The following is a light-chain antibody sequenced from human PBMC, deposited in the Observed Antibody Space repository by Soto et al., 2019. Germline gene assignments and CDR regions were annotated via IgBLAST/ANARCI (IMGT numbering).Light chain of an antibody. Sequence: QSVLTQPPSASGSPGQSVTISCTGTSSDVGRYNHVSWYQQHPGKAPKLIIFDVNKRPSGVPDRSSGSKSGNTASLTVSGLQAEDEADYYCSAYAGSIYVFGSGTKVTVL. CDR1: SSDVGRYNH. CDR3: SAYAGSIYV. CDR2: DVN. J-gene: IGLJ1*01. V-gene: IGLV2-8*01.